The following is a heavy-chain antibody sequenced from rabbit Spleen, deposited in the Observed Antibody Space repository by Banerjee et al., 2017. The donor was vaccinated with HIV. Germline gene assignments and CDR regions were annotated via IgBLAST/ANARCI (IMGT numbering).Heavy chain of an antibody. CDR2: IYGGSSGST. D-gene: IGHD4-1*01. V-gene: IGHV1S40*01. J-gene: IGHJ4*01. CDR3: ARGVYGSSAWGDL. CDR1: GFSFSSSYW. Sequence: QSLEETGGDLVKPGASLTLTCTASGFSFSSSYWICWVRQAPGKGLEWIACIYGGSSGSTYYASWAKGRFTISKTSSTTVTLQMASLTAADTATYFCARGVYGSSAWGDLWGPGTLVTVS.